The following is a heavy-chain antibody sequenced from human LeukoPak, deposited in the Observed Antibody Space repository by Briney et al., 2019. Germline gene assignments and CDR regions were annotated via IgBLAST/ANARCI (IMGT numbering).Heavy chain of an antibody. CDR3: ARDHGGSGYFPQWFAP. J-gene: IGHJ5*02. D-gene: IGHD3-22*01. V-gene: IGHV6-1*01. Sequence: SQTLSLTCAISGDSVSSNSAAWNWIRQSPSRGLEWLGRTYYRSKWYNDYAVSVKSRITINPDTSKNQFSLQLNSVTPEDTAVYYCARDHGGSGYFPQWFAPWAQGTLVTVSS. CDR1: GDSVSSNSAA. CDR2: TYYRSKWYN.